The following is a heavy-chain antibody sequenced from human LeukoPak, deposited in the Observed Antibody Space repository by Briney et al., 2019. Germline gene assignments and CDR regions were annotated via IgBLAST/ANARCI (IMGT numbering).Heavy chain of an antibody. J-gene: IGHJ5*02. CDR3: ARGHCSGGSCYSDP. CDR2: IDPSDSYT. CDR1: GYSFTSYW. D-gene: IGHD2-15*01. V-gene: IGHV5-10-1*01. Sequence: GESLRISCKGSGYSFTSYWVSRERQMPGKGLERMGRIDPSDSYTNYSPSFQGHVTISADRSNSTAYLQWSSLKASDTAMYYCARGHCSGGSCYSDPWGQGTLVTVSS.